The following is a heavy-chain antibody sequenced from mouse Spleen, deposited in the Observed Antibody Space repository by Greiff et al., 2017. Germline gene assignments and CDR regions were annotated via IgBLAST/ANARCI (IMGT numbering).Heavy chain of an antibody. J-gene: IGHJ1*01. D-gene: IGHD2-4*01. CDR3: ARSTMIPYWYFDV. CDR1: GFSLTSYG. CDR2: IWSGGST. V-gene: IGHV2-2*01. Sequence: VQLQESGPGLVQPSQSLSITCTVSGFSLTSYGVHWVRQSPGKGLEWLGVIWSGGSTDYNAAFISRLSISKDNSKSQVFFKMNSLQADDTAIYYCARSTMIPYWYFDVWGAGTTVTVSS.